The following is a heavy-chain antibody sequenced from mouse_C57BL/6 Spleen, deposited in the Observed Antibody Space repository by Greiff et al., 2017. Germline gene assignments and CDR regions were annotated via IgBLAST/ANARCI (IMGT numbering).Heavy chain of an antibody. Sequence: EVKLVESEGGLVQPGSSMKLSCTASGFTFSDYYMAWVRQVPEKGLEWVANINYDGSSTYYLDSLKSRFIISRDNAKNILYLQMSSLKSEDTATYYCARVIYYSNFYAMDYWGQGTSVTVSS. CDR3: ARVIYYSNFYAMDY. CDR1: GFTFSDYY. CDR2: INYDGSST. J-gene: IGHJ4*01. V-gene: IGHV5-16*01. D-gene: IGHD2-5*01.